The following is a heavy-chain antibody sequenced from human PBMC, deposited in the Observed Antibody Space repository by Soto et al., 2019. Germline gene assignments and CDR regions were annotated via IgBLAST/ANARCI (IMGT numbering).Heavy chain of an antibody. CDR1: GGSFSGYY. J-gene: IGHJ5*02. Sequence: SETLSLTCAVYGGSFSGYYWSWIRQPPGKGLEWIGEINHSGSTNYNPSLKSRVTISVDTSKNQFSLKLSSVTAADTAVYYCARCYGSGYNWFDPWGQGTLVTVPQ. V-gene: IGHV4-34*01. D-gene: IGHD3-10*01. CDR2: INHSGST. CDR3: ARCYGSGYNWFDP.